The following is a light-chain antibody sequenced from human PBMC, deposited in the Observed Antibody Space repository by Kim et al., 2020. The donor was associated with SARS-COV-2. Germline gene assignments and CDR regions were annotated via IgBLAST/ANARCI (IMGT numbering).Light chain of an antibody. Sequence: ASVGDRVPITCRASQSINSYLNWYQQTPGKVPKLLIFAASSLQSGVPSRFSGSGSGTDFTLTINSLQPEDFATYYCQQTYSSPPTFGEGTKVDIK. CDR1: QSINSY. J-gene: IGKJ4*01. V-gene: IGKV1-39*01. CDR2: AAS. CDR3: QQTYSSPPT.